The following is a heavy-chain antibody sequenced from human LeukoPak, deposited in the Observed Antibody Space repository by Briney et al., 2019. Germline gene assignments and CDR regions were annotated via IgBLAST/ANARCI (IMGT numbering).Heavy chain of an antibody. Sequence: GGSLRLSCTASGFSFSDAGMTWVRQAPGKGLEWVGRIKPRTSDGTTDYAAPVQGRFTISRDDTKNTVYLQMHSLDTEDTAAYYSTTPPDWGQGTLVTASS. CDR2: IKPRTSDGTT. V-gene: IGHV3-15*01. CDR3: TTPPD. J-gene: IGHJ4*02. CDR1: GFSFSDAG.